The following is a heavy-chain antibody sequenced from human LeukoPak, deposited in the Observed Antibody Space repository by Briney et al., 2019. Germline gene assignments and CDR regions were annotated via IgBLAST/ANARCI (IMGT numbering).Heavy chain of an antibody. CDR1: GFTFSHYW. CDR3: VRAVVVAASYRFDP. D-gene: IGHD2-15*01. V-gene: IGHV3-7*03. J-gene: IGHJ5*02. Sequence: PGGSLRLSCAASGFTFSHYWMSWARQAPGKGLEWVANIKQDGSEMHYVDSVKGRSTISRDNANNSLYLQMNSLRAEDTAVYYCVRAVVVAASYRFDPWGQGTLVTVSS. CDR2: IKQDGSEM.